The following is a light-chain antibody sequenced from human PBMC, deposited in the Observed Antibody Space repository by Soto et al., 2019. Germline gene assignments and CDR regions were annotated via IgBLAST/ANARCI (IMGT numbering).Light chain of an antibody. CDR1: QGIASY. J-gene: IGKJ2*01. CDR2: AAS. V-gene: IGKV1-9*01. Sequence: IQLTQSPSSLSASVGDRVTITCRASQGIASYLAWYQQKTGKAPKLLIYAASTLQSGVPSRFSGSGSGTDFTLTISSLQPEDFATYYCQHLHTYPYTFGQGTKVEIK. CDR3: QHLHTYPYT.